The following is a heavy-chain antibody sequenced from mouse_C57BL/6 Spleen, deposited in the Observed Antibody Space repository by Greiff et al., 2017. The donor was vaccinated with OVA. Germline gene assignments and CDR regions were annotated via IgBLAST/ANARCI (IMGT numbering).Heavy chain of an antibody. CDR1: GFTFSDYY. Sequence: DVKLVESGGGLVQPGGSLKLSCAASGFTFSDYYMYWVRQTPEKRLEWVAYISNGGGSTYYPDTVKGRCTVTRDNAKNTLYLQMSRLKSEDTAMYVCAREGGSSYGDFDVWGTGTTVTVSS. CDR3: AREGGSSYGDFDV. CDR2: ISNGGGST. V-gene: IGHV5-12*01. J-gene: IGHJ1*03. D-gene: IGHD1-1*01.